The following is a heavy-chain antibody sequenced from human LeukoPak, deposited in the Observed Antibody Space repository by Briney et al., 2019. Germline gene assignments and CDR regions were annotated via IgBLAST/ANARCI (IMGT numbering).Heavy chain of an antibody. CDR2: IYYSGST. Sequence: SETLSLTCTVSGGSISSGGYYWSWIRQHPGKGLEWIGYIYYSGSTDYNPSLRSRVTISVDTSKNQFSLKLNSVTAADTAVYYCARDDHSPHYHYAMGVWGQGITVTVSS. V-gene: IGHV4-61*08. J-gene: IGHJ6*02. D-gene: IGHD4-11*01. CDR3: ARDDHSPHYHYAMGV. CDR1: GGSISSGGYY.